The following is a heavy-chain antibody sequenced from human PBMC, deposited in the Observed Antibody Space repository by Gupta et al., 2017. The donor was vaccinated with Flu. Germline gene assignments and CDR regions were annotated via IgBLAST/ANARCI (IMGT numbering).Heavy chain of an antibody. D-gene: IGHD3-10*01. CDR2: IIPTFGTA. J-gene: IGHJ4*02. V-gene: IGHV1-69*01. CDR3: AIIITGREFDY. Sequence: SWVRQAPGQGLEWMGGIIPTFGTANYAQKFQGRVTITADESTSTAYMELSSLRSEDTAFYYCAIIITGREFDYWGQGTLVTVSS.